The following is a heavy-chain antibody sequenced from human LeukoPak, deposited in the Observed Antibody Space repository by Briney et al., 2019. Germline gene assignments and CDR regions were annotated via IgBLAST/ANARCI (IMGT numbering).Heavy chain of an antibody. CDR1: GFTFSSYE. CDR3: ARVPYYYDSSGYWGGFDY. V-gene: IGHV3-48*03. CDR2: ISSSGSTI. D-gene: IGHD3-22*01. Sequence: GGSLILSCAASGFTFSSYEMNWVRQAPGKGLEWVSYISSSGSTIYYADPVKGRFTISRDNAKNSLYLQMNSLRAEDTAVYYCARVPYYYDSSGYWGGFDYWGQGTLVTVSS. J-gene: IGHJ4*02.